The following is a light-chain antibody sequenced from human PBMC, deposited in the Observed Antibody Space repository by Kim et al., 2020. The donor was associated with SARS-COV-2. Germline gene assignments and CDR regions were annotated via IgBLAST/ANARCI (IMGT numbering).Light chain of an antibody. V-gene: IGKV3-20*01. CDR3: QQYGTSPPWT. CDR1: QSVSNNY. Sequence: PRKRATRSCRASQSVSNNYLAWYQQKPGQAPRLLIYGASSRAAGIPDRFSGSGSGTDFTLTLSRLEPEDFAMYYCQQYGTSPPWTFGQGTKVDIK. J-gene: IGKJ1*01. CDR2: GAS.